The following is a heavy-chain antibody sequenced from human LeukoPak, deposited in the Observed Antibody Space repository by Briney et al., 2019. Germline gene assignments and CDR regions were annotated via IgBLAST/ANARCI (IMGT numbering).Heavy chain of an antibody. CDR2: ISASGSAT. J-gene: IGHJ4*02. Sequence: GGSLRLSCAASGFIFSNYGMNWVRQAPGKGLEWVAAISASGSATSYADSVKGRFTISRDNSKNTLYLQMNSLRAEDTAVYYCAKVGGYWGQGTLVTVSS. CDR3: AKVGGY. V-gene: IGHV3-23*01. D-gene: IGHD3-16*01. CDR1: GFIFSNYG.